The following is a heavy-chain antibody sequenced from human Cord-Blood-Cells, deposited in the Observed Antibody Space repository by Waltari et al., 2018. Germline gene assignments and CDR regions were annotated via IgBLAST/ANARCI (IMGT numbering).Heavy chain of an antibody. V-gene: IGHV4-59*11. CDR1: GGSISSHY. J-gene: IGHJ5*02. D-gene: IGHD3-3*01. CDR3: ARGGWYYDFWSGANWFDP. CDR2: IYYSGST. Sequence: QVQLQESGPGLVKPSETLSLTCTVSGGSISSHYWSWIRQPPGKGLEWIGYIYYSGSTNYNPSLKSRVTISADTSKNQFSLKLSSVTAADTAVYYCARGGWYYDFWSGANWFDPWGQGTLVTVSS.